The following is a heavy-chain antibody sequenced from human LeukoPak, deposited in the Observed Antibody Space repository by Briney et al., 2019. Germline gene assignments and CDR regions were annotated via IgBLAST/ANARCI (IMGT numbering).Heavy chain of an antibody. J-gene: IGHJ4*02. CDR3: ASVYDYVWGSYRYTFDY. CDR1: GFTFSSYW. V-gene: IGHV3-7*01. Sequence: PGGSLRLSCAASGFTFSSYWMSRVRQAPGKGLEWVANIKQDGSEKYYVDSVKGRFTISRDNAKNSLYLQMNSLRAEDTAVYYCASVYDYVWGSYRYTFDYWGQGTLVTVSS. CDR2: IKQDGSEK. D-gene: IGHD3-16*02.